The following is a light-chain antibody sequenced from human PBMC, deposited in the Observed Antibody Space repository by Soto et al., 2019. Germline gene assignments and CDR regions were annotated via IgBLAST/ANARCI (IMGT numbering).Light chain of an antibody. J-gene: IGKJ2*01. Sequence: DVLMTQSPLSLPVTLGQPASISCTCSQSLVNSDGDTYFSWYQQRPGQSPRRLIYKVSNRDSGVPDRFSGSASGIDFTLKISRVEAEDVGVYYCMQGTYWPTFGQGTKLEIK. CDR1: QSLVNSDGDTY. V-gene: IGKV2-30*01. CDR2: KVS. CDR3: MQGTYWPT.